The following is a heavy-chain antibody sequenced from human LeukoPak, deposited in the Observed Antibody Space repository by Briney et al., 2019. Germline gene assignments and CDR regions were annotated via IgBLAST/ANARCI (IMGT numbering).Heavy chain of an antibody. CDR2: ISGSAIST. V-gene: IGHV3-23*01. J-gene: IGHJ4*02. D-gene: IGHD2-21*02. CDR1: GFTLSSYA. Sequence: GGSLRLSCAASGFTLSSYAMRWVRQAPGKRPEWVSGISGSAISTYYADSVKGRFTISRDDSKNTMFLQMTNLRPDDTAVYFCAKDRMTVFESWGQGTLVTVSS. CDR3: AKDRMTVFES.